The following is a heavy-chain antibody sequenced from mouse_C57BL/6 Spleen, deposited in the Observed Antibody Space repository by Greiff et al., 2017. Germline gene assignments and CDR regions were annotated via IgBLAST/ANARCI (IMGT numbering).Heavy chain of an antibody. CDR3: ARSPRGSLYWYFEV. J-gene: IGHJ1*03. V-gene: IGHV1-26*01. CDR2: INPNNGGT. CDR1: GYTFTDYY. Sequence: VQLQQSGPELVKPGASVKISCKASGYTFTDYYMNWVKQSHGKSLEWIGDINPNNGGTSYNQKFKGKATLTVDKSSSTAYMELRSLTSEDSAVYYCARSPRGSLYWYFEVWGTGTTVTVSS.